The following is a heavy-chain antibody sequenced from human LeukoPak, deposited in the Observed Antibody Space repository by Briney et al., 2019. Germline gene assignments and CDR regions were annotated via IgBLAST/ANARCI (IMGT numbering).Heavy chain of an antibody. V-gene: IGHV3-30-3*01. CDR3: ARDPKKYSSSWFLDY. CDR1: GFTFSSYA. J-gene: IGHJ4*02. Sequence: GGSLRLSCAASGFTFSSYAMHWVRQAPGKGLEWVAVISYDGSNKYYADSVKGRFTISRDNSKNTLYLQMNSLRAEDTAVYYCARDPKKYSSSWFLDYWGQGTLVTVSS. D-gene: IGHD6-13*01. CDR2: ISYDGSNK.